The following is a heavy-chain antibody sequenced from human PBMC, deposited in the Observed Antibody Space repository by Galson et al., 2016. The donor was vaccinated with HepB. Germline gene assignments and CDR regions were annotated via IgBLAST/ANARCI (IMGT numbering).Heavy chain of an antibody. CDR2: ISAYNGNT. Sequence: SVKVSCKASGYTLASYGISWVRQAPGQGLEWMGWISAYNGNTNYAQKLQGRVTMTTDTSTSTAYMELRSLRSDDTAVYYCARDWPVAVFDYWGQGTLVTVSS. CDR3: ARDWPVAVFDY. V-gene: IGHV1-18*01. D-gene: IGHD6-19*01. J-gene: IGHJ4*02. CDR1: GYTLASYG.